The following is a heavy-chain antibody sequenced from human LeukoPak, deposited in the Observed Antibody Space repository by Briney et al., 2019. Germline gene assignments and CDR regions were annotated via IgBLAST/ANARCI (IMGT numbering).Heavy chain of an antibody. CDR1: GFTFSTYT. Sequence: GGSLRLSCAASGFTFSTYTMNWVRQAPGKGLEWVSSSTSSSSYIYYADSVRGRFTISRDNAKNLLYFQMSSLRAEDTAVYYCARLKAAVGPNEAFDIWGQGTMVTASS. V-gene: IGHV3-21*06. CDR2: STSSSSYI. CDR3: ARLKAAVGPNEAFDI. J-gene: IGHJ3*02. D-gene: IGHD6-13*01.